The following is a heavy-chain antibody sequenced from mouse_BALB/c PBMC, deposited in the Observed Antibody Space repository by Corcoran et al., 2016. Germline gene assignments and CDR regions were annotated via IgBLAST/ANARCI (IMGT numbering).Heavy chain of an antibody. Sequence: QIQLVQSGPELKKPGETVKISCKASGYTFTNYGMNWVKQAPGKGLKWMGWINTYTGEPTYADDFKGRFAFSLETSASTAYLQINNLKNEDTATYFWARGGTATWGFWGQGTTLTVSS. CDR2: INTYTGEP. CDR3: ARGGTATWGF. D-gene: IGHD1-2*01. CDR1: GYTFTNYG. J-gene: IGHJ2*01. V-gene: IGHV9-3-1*01.